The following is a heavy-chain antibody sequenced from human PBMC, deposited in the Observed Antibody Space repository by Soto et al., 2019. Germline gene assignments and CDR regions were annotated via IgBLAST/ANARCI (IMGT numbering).Heavy chain of an antibody. CDR3: ARGDYDFWSGYPDQNWLDP. CDR1: GYTFTSYG. CDR2: ISAYNGNT. V-gene: IGHV1-18*04. D-gene: IGHD3-3*01. Sequence: ASVKVSCKASGYTFTSYGISWVRQAPGQGLEWMGWISAYNGNTNYAQKLQGRVTMTTDTSTSTAYMELRSLRSDDTAVYYCARGDYDFWSGYPDQNWLDPWGPGTIVTVST. J-gene: IGHJ5*02.